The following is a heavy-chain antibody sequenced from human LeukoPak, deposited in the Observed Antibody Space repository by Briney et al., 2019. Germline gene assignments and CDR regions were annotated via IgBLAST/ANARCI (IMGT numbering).Heavy chain of an antibody. CDR3: TTEERYYDFWSGYYTLDY. Sequence: GGSLRLSCAASGLTFSNAWMSWVRQAPGKGLEWVGRIKSKTDGGTTDYAAPVKGRFTISRDDSKNTLYLQMNSLKTEDTAVYYCTTEERYYDFWSGYYTLDYWGQGTLVTVSS. CDR1: GLTFSNAW. D-gene: IGHD3-3*01. V-gene: IGHV3-15*01. J-gene: IGHJ4*02. CDR2: IKSKTDGGTT.